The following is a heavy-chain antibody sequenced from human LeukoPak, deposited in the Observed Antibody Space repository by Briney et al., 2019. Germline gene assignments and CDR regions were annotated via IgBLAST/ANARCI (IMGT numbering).Heavy chain of an antibody. D-gene: IGHD2-8*01. Sequence: SVKVSCKASGGTFSSYAISWVRQAPGQGREGMGGIIPIFGTANYAQKFQGRVTITTDESTSTAYMELSSLRSEDTAVYYCARESCTNGVCYTDYWGQGTLVTVSS. CDR3: ARESCTNGVCYTDY. J-gene: IGHJ4*02. V-gene: IGHV1-69*05. CDR2: IIPIFGTA. CDR1: GGTFSSYA.